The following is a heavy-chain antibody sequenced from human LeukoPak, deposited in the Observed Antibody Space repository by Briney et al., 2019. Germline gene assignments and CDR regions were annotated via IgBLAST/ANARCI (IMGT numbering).Heavy chain of an antibody. V-gene: IGHV4-30-2*01. CDR2: IYHSGST. CDR3: ARARWGIVVVPAAMGGSASWFDP. D-gene: IGHD2-2*01. J-gene: IGHJ5*02. Sequence: SETLSLTCAVSGGSISSGGYSWSWIRQPPGKGLEWIGYIYHSGSTYYNPSLKSRVTISVDRSKNQFSLKLSSVTAADTAVYYCARARWGIVVVPAAMGGSASWFDPWGQGTLVIVSS. CDR1: GGSISSGGYS.